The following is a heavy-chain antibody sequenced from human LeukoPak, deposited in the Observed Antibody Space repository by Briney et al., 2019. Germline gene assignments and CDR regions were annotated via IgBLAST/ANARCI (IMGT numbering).Heavy chain of an antibody. CDR3: ARDHRYAFDN. D-gene: IGHD5-12*01. V-gene: IGHV3-48*04. Sequence: PVGSLRLSCGASGFTFSDYSMNWVRQAPGKGLEWISYVGISSGNTKYAASVKGRFTISGDSAKNSVFLQMNNLRVEDTAVYYCARDHRYAFDNWGQGTLVTVSS. CDR1: GFTFSDYS. CDR2: VGISSGNT. J-gene: IGHJ4*02.